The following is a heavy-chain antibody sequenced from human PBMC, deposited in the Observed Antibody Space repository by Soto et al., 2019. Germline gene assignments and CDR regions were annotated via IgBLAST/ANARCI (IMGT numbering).Heavy chain of an antibody. CDR1: GFTFSSYA. J-gene: IGHJ4*02. D-gene: IGHD2-15*01. CDR3: AKRRGAGGHFDY. CDR2: VSIGGST. Sequence: DVQLLESGGGLVQPAGSLRLSCAASGFTFSSYAMGWVRQGPGKGLEWVAVVSIGGSTHYADSVRGRFTISRDNSKNTLSLQMNSLTAEDTAEYFCAKRRGAGGHFDYWGQGALVTVSS. V-gene: IGHV3-23*01.